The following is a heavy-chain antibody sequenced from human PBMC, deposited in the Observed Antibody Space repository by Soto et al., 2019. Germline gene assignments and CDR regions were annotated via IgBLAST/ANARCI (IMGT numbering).Heavy chain of an antibody. CDR2: IMPGSSHI. J-gene: IGHJ4*02. D-gene: IGHD6-13*01. CDR3: AKVSSSWYAGFFDL. Sequence: GGSLRLSCAASGFGFSRYSMNWVRQAPGKGLEWVSYIMPGSSHIYYADSVKGRFTISRDNSMNTLYLQMNTLRAEDTAIYYCAKVSSSWYAGFFDLWGQGTLVTVSS. CDR1: GFGFSRYS. V-gene: IGHV3-21*05.